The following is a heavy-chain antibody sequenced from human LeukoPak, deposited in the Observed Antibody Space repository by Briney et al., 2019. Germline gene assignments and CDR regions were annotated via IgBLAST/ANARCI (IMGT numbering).Heavy chain of an antibody. V-gene: IGHV3-66*01. Sequence: PGGSLRLSCAASGFTVSSNYMSWVRQAPGKGLEWVSVIYSGGSADYADSVKGRFTISRDNSKNTLHLQMKSLGAEDTAVYYCAKMSNYYNSLGYYAFDIWGQGTMVTVSS. CDR3: AKMSNYYNSLGYYAFDI. CDR1: GFTVSSNY. CDR2: IYSGGSA. J-gene: IGHJ3*02. D-gene: IGHD3-22*01.